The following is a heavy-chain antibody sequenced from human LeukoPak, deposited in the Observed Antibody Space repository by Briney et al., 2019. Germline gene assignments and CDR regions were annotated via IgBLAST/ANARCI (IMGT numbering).Heavy chain of an antibody. CDR1: GFTFSSYA. CDR3: ATRGVTATYYFDY. CDR2: ISGSGGST. J-gene: IGHJ4*02. V-gene: IGHV3-23*01. Sequence: GGSLRLSCAASGFTFSSYAMSWVRQAPGKGLEWVSAISGSGGSTYYADSVKGRFTISRDNPKNTLYLQMNSLRAEDTAVYYCATRGVTATYYFDYWGQGTLVTVSS. D-gene: IGHD2-21*02.